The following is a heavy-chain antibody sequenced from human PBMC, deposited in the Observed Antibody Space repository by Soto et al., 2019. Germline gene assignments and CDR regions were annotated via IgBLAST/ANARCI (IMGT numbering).Heavy chain of an antibody. Sequence: QVQLVQSGAEVKKPGASVKVSCKASGYTFTSYGISWVRQAPGQGLEWMGWISAYNGNTNYAQKLQGRVTMTTDTSASTAYMELRSLRSDETAVYYCAIEGYCISTSCRHYDYYGMDVWGQGTTVTVSS. CDR2: ISAYNGNT. V-gene: IGHV1-18*01. J-gene: IGHJ6*02. D-gene: IGHD2-2*01. CDR3: AIEGYCISTSCRHYDYYGMDV. CDR1: GYTFTSYG.